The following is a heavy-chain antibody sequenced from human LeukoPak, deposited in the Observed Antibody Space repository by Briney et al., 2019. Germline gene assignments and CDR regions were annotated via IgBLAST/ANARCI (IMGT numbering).Heavy chain of an antibody. CDR3: AKDLLELEYVNLDY. D-gene: IGHD3-3*01. V-gene: IGHV4-34*01. CDR1: GGSFSGYY. J-gene: IGHJ4*02. CDR2: INHSGST. Sequence: PSETLSRTCAVYGGSFSGYYWSWIRQPPGKWLEWIGEINHSGSTNYNPSLKSRVTISVDTSKNQFSLKLSSVTAADTAVYYCAKDLLELEYVNLDYWGQGTLVTVSS.